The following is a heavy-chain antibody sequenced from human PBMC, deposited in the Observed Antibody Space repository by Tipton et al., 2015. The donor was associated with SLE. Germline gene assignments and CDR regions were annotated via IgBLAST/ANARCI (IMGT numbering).Heavy chain of an antibody. CDR1: GGTFSSYT. V-gene: IGHV1-18*01. J-gene: IGHJ3*02. Sequence: QSGAEVKKPGSSVKVSCKASGGTFSSYTISWVRQAPGQGLEWMGWISAYNGNTNYAQKLQGRVTMTTDTSTSTAYMELRSLRSDDTAVYYCARIRITMIVVVTDDAFDIWGHGTMVTVSS. CDR3: ARIRITMIVVVTDDAFDI. D-gene: IGHD3-22*01. CDR2: ISAYNGNT.